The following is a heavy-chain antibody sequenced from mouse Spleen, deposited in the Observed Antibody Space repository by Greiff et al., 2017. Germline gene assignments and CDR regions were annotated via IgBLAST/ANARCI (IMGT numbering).Heavy chain of an antibody. D-gene: IGHD3-3*01. V-gene: IGHV5-12-1*01. CDR1: GFAFSSYD. CDR3: ARRGTESSGFDY. Sequence: EVHLVESGGGLVKPGGSLKLSCAASGFAFSSYDMSWVRQTPEKRLEWVAYISSGGGSTYYPDTVKGRFTISRDNAKNTLYLQMSSLKSEDTAMYYCARRGTESSGFDYWGQGTTLTVSS. CDR2: ISSGGGST. J-gene: IGHJ2*01.